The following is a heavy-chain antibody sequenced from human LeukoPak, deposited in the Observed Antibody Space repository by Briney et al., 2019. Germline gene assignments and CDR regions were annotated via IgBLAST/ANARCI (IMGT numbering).Heavy chain of an antibody. D-gene: IGHD1-26*01. Sequence: SGTLSLTCAVSGGSILTTNRWSWVRQTPGKGLEWIGEVHLSGASNYNPSLKSRVSMSIDKSKNQLSLKLTSVTAADTAMYYCARESGAFSPFGFWGQETLVTVSS. J-gene: IGHJ4*02. CDR3: ARESGAFSPFGF. V-gene: IGHV4-4*02. CDR2: VHLSGAS. CDR1: GGSILTTNR.